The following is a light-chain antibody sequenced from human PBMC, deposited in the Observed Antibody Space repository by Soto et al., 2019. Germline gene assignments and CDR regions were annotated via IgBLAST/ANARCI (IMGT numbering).Light chain of an antibody. CDR2: DVS. CDR3: YSYTGSITYV. CDR1: SSDIGGYNY. V-gene: IGLV2-14*01. Sequence: QSALTQPASVSGSPGQSITISCTGTSSDIGGYNYVSWYQQHPGKAPKLMIYDVSNRPPGVSNRFSGSKSGNTASLTISGLQAEDEADYYCYSYTGSITYVFGTGTKVTVL. J-gene: IGLJ1*01.